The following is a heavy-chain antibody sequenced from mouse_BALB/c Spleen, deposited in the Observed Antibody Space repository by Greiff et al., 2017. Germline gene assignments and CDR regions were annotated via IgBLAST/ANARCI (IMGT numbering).Heavy chain of an antibody. V-gene: IGHV5-17*02. J-gene: IGHJ2*01. D-gene: IGHD2-1*01. CDR3: ARNLPFFDY. CDR1: GFTFSSFG. CDR2: ISSGSSTI. Sequence: EVKLEESGGGLVQPGGSRKLSCAASGFTFSSFGMHWVRQAPEKGLEWVAYISSGSSTIYYADTVKGRFTISRDNPKNTLFLQMTSLRSEDTAMYYCARNLPFFDYWGQGTTLTVSS.